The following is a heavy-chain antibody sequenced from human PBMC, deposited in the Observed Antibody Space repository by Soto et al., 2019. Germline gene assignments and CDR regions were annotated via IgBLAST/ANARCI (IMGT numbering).Heavy chain of an antibody. J-gene: IGHJ5*02. CDR1: GFTFSSYS. D-gene: IGHD4-17*01. V-gene: IGHV3-48*01. CDR3: AREGGDLTWFDP. Sequence: EVQLVESGGGLVQPGGSLRLSCAASGFTFSSYSMNWVRQAPGKGLEWVSYISSSSSTIYYADSVKGRFTISRDNAQNSLYLQMNSPRAEGTAVYYCAREGGDLTWFDPWGQGPLVTVSS. CDR2: ISSSSSTI.